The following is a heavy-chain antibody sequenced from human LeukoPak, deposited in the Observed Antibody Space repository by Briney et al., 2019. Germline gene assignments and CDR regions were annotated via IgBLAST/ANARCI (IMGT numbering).Heavy chain of an antibody. V-gene: IGHV1-18*01. J-gene: IGHJ5*01. D-gene: IGHD3-10*01. CDR1: GYTFTSYG. CDR3: ARGPLGSGMLTHLFDS. CDR2: ISVYNGNT. Sequence: ASVKVSCKASGYTFTSYGISWVRQAPGQGLEWMGWISVYNGNTNYAQKFQGRVTVTTDTSTNTVYTELSSLSSCEAAVFKFARGPLGSGMLTHLFDSWGQGTLVTVPS.